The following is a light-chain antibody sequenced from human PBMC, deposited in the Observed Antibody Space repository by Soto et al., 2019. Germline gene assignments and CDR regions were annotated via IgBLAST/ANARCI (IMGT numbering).Light chain of an antibody. CDR3: QQYSRAPLT. Sequence: EIVLTQSPGALSLSPGERATLSCRTSQSVSNNYLAWYQQKPGQAPRLLIYGASSRATGIPDRFSGSGSGTDFTLSISRLEPEDFAVYYCQQYSRAPLTFGQGTK. CDR2: GAS. J-gene: IGKJ1*01. V-gene: IGKV3-20*01. CDR1: QSVSNNY.